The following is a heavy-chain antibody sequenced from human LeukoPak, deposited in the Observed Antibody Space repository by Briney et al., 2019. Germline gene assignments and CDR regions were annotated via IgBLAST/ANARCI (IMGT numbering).Heavy chain of an antibody. V-gene: IGHV3-48*03. J-gene: IGHJ4*02. CDR2: ISSGGSTT. CDR3: AREDERYCSSTSCNPLFDY. CDR1: GFIFSNYK. D-gene: IGHD2-2*01. Sequence: GGSLRLSCATSGFIFSNYKMNWVRQAPGTGLEWVPHISSGGSTTYYADSVKGRFTMSRDNGKSSVYLQMNSLRAEDTAIYYCAREDERYCSSTSCNPLFDYWGQGTLVTVSS.